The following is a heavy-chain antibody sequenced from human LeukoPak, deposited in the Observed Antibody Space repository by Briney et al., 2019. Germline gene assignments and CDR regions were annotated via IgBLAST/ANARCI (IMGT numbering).Heavy chain of an antibody. CDR2: ISGRSSHM. Sequence: GGSLRLSCEASGFLFRSNGMHWVRQAPGKGLEWVSSISGRSSHMYYGESVKGRFSIYRDNAKNSLYLQMNSLGAEDTAVYYCGRAFPPLRVSSAGDFWGQGTLVTVSS. V-gene: IGHV3-21*01. D-gene: IGHD3-16*01. CDR1: GFLFRSNG. J-gene: IGHJ4*02. CDR3: GRAFPPLRVSSAGDF.